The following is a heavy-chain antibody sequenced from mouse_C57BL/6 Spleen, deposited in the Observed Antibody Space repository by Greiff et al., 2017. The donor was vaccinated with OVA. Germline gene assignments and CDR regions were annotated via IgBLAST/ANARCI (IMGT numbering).Heavy chain of an antibody. CDR2: ISSGSSTI. V-gene: IGHV5-17*01. Sequence: DVKLVESGGGLVKPGGSLKLSCAASGFTFSDYGMHWVRQAPEKGLEWVAYISSGSSTIYYADTVKGRFTISRDNAKTTLFLQMTSLRSEDTAMYYCARHGYDVNAMDYWVKEPQSPSPQ. D-gene: IGHD2-2*01. CDR3: ARHGYDVNAMDY. CDR1: GFTFSDYG. J-gene: IGHJ4*01.